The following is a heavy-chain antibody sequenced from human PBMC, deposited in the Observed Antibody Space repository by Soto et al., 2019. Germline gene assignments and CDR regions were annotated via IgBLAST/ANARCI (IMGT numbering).Heavy chain of an antibody. V-gene: IGHV3-23*01. CDR3: AKATPPPLWFGELSPNKWFDP. Sequence: GGSLRLSCAASGFTFSSYAMSWVRQAPGKGLEWVSAISGSGGSTYYADSVKGRFTISRDNSKNTLYLQMNSLRAEDTAVYYCAKATPPPLWFGELSPNKWFDPWGQGTLVTVSS. J-gene: IGHJ5*02. D-gene: IGHD3-10*01. CDR1: GFTFSSYA. CDR2: ISGSGGST.